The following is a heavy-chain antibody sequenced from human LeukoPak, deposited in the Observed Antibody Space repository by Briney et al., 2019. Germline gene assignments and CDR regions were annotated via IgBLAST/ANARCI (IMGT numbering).Heavy chain of an antibody. J-gene: IGHJ4*02. CDR2: ITGTGSTI. D-gene: IGHD5-12*01. V-gene: IGHV3-11*01. CDR3: ARPSGGSIDY. CDR1: GFTFSDYY. Sequence: PGGSLRLSCAASGFTFSDYYMSWIRQAPGKGLDWVSSITGTGSTIYYADSVKGRFTISRDNSKNTLYLQMNSLRAEDTAVYYCARPSGGSIDYWGQGTLVTVSS.